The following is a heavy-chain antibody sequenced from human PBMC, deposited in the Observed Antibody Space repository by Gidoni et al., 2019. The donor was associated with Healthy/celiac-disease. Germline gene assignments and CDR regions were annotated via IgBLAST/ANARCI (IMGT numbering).Heavy chain of an antibody. J-gene: IGHJ5*02. V-gene: IGHV3-21*01. CDR3: ARDPAWRLPYGVGWFDP. Sequence: EVQLVESGGGLVKPGGSLRLSCAASGFTFSSYSMNWVRQAPGKGLEWVSSISSSSSYIYYADSVKGRFTISRDNAKNSLYLQMNSLRAEDTAVYYCARDPAWRLPYGVGWFDPWGQGTLVTVSS. D-gene: IGHD2-2*02. CDR2: ISSSSSYI. CDR1: GFTFSSYS.